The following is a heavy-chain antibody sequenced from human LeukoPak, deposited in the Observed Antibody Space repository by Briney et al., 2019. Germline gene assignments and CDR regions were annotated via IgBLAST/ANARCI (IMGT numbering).Heavy chain of an antibody. CDR2: IHYSGNT. CDR3: ARLGYCSSAPCGPLDY. CDR1: GGSTSSSNYY. Sequence: PSETLSLTCTVSGGSTSSSNYYWGWIRQPPGKGLEWIGGIHYSGNTYYNPSLKSRVTISVDTSKNQFSLKLSSVTAADTALYYCARLGYCSSAPCGPLDYWGQGTLVTVSS. J-gene: IGHJ4*02. V-gene: IGHV4-39*01. D-gene: IGHD2-2*01.